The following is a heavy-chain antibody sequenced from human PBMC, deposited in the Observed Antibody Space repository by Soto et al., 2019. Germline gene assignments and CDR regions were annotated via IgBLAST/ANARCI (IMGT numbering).Heavy chain of an antibody. Sequence: SGPTLVNPTQTLTLTCTFSGFSLSTSGMCVSWIRQPPGKALEWLARIDWDDDKYYSTSLKTRLTISKDTSKNQVVLTMTNMDPVDTATYYCARADLSGYCTNGVCYMDRFDPWGQGTLVTVSS. V-gene: IGHV2-70*11. CDR2: IDWDDDK. CDR3: ARADLSGYCTNGVCYMDRFDP. J-gene: IGHJ5*02. CDR1: GFSLSTSGMC. D-gene: IGHD2-8*01.